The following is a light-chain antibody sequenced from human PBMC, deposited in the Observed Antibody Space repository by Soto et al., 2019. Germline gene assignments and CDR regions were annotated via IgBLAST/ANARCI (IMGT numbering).Light chain of an antibody. V-gene: IGKV3-20*01. J-gene: IGKJ1*01. CDR1: RSISSS. CDR3: QQYGSSGT. Sequence: ETVMTQSPATLSVSPGEGATLSCRASRSISSSLAWYQQKPGQAPRLLIYGASNRATGIPDRFSGSGSGTDFTLTISRLEPEDFAVYYCQQYGSSGTFGQGTK. CDR2: GAS.